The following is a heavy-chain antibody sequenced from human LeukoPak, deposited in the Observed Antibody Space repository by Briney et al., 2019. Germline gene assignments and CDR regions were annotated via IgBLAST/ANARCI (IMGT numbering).Heavy chain of an antibody. CDR2: IRSKTNNYAT. J-gene: IGHJ4*02. CDR3: NGQDSGSYSLCY. CDR1: GFTFSGSP. Sequence: GGSLRLSCAASGFTFSGSPMHWVRQASGKGLEWVGRIRSKTNNYATAYDASVKGRFTISRDDSKNTTYLQINSLRTEDTAVYYCNGQDSGSYSLCYWGQGALVTVSS. D-gene: IGHD1-26*01. V-gene: IGHV3-73*01.